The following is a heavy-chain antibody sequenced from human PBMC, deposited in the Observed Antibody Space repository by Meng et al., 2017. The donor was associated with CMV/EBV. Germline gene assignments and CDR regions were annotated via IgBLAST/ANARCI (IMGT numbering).Heavy chain of an antibody. CDR3: ARGEQLAEYFQH. CDR2: ISSSSSYI. J-gene: IGHJ1*01. CDR1: GFTFSSYS. Sequence: QRVASGGGLVKPGGSLRPSCAASGFTFSSYSMNWVRQAPGKGLEWVSSISSSSSYIYYADSVKGRFTISRDNAKNSLYLQMNSLRAEDTAVYYCARGEQLAEYFQHWGQGTLVTVSS. V-gene: IGHV3-21*01. D-gene: IGHD6-13*01.